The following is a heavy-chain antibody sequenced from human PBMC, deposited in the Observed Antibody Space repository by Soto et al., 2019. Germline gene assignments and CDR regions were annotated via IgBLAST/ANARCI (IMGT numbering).Heavy chain of an antibody. CDR2: IIPVLGVT. J-gene: IGHJ6*02. CDR1: GSTFSCYT. CDR3: ARRRYCGVDFYNKFYYGMDV. V-gene: IGHV1-69*02. Sequence: QVQLVQSGAEVRKPGSSVEVSCMASGSTFSCYTVNWVRQAPGQGLEWIGRIIPVLGVTHYARRFQGRVTITADRSRKTAYMELTSLTSEDTAVYYCARRRYCGVDFYNKFYYGMDVWGQGTTVTVSS. D-gene: IGHD2-21*02.